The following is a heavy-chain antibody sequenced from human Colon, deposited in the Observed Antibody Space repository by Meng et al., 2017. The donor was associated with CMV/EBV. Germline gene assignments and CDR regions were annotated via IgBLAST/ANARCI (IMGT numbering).Heavy chain of an antibody. J-gene: IGHJ4*02. Sequence: QFHLQDAGPELVKASETLSLTCTVSGDSCNSNTYNWGWIRQPPGKGLEWIGNVYYTEGTYYNPSLKSRVIISIDTSMNQFSLKLSSVTAADTAIYYCVRGGTAMVAHFDYWGQGALVTVSS. V-gene: IGHV4-39*07. CDR2: VYYTEGT. CDR3: VRGGTAMVAHFDY. D-gene: IGHD5-18*01. CDR1: GDSCNSNTYN.